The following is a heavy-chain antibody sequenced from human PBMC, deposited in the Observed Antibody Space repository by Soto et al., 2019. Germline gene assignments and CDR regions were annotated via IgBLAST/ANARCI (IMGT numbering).Heavy chain of an antibody. Sequence: QVQLLQSGAEVKRPGASVNISCKAFGYTFTTYYMHWVRQAPGQGLEWMGIINPTSGSTTYAQSFQGRITMTRNTSTRTVYMELNSLRSDDTAVYYCARLDIVGPTSVPSGQGTLVTVSS. V-gene: IGHV1-46*01. D-gene: IGHD1-26*01. CDR1: GYTFTTYY. J-gene: IGHJ5*02. CDR2: INPTSGST. CDR3: ARLDIVGPTSVP.